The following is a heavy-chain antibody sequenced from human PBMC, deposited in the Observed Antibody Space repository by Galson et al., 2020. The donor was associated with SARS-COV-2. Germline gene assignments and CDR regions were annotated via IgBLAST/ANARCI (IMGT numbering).Heavy chain of an antibody. CDR1: GFTFRDYD. J-gene: IGHJ5*02. Sequence: GESLKISCAASGFTFRDYDMSWIRQAPGSGLEWVSYISPSGTIIYYADSLKGRFTISRDNAKNSLYLQMNSLRPEDTAVYYCVRAGARGLRVWFDPWGQGTLVTVSS. D-gene: IGHD3-10*01. CDR3: VRAGARGLRVWFDP. V-gene: IGHV3-11*01. CDR2: ISPSGTII.